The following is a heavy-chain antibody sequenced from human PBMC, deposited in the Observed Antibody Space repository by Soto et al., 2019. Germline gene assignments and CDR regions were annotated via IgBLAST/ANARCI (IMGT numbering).Heavy chain of an antibody. D-gene: IGHD2-2*01. V-gene: IGHV4-59*01. CDR3: ARARYQLLHPYYYGMDV. CDR1: GGSISSYY. J-gene: IGHJ6*02. CDR2: IYYSGSS. Sequence: SETLSLTCTVSGGSISSYYWNWIRQPPGKGLEWIGDIYYSGSSTSNPSLKSRVTISVDTSRNQVSLKLSSVTAADSAVYFCARARYQLLHPYYYGMDVWGQGTTVTVSS.